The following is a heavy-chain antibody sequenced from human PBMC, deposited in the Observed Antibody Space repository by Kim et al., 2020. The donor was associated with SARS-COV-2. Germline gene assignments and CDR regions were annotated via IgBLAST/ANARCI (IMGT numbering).Heavy chain of an antibody. J-gene: IGHJ6*02. V-gene: IGHV1-18*04. D-gene: IGHD3-3*01. CDR2: ISAYNGNT. CDR1: GYTFTSYG. CDR3: ARFPIYDFWSGYYLGDGMDV. Sequence: ASVKVSCKASGYTFTSYGISWVRQAPGQGLEWMGWISAYNGNTNYAQKLQGRVTMTTDTSTSTAYMELRSLRSDDTAVYYCARFPIYDFWSGYYLGDGMDVWGQGTTVTVSS.